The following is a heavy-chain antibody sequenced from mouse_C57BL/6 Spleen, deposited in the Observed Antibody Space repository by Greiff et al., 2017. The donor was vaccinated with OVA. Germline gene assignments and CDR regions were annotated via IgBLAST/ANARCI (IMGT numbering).Heavy chain of an antibody. J-gene: IGHJ2*01. Sequence: VQLQQPGAELVKPGASVKLSCKASGYTFTSYWMHWVKQRPGQGLEWIGMIHPNSGSTNYNEKFKSKATLTVDKSSSTAYLQLSSLTSEDSAVYYCATNDNDRDYFDYWGQGTTLTVSS. V-gene: IGHV1-64*01. CDR1: GYTFTSYW. D-gene: IGHD2-4*01. CDR2: IHPNSGST. CDR3: ATNDNDRDYFDY.